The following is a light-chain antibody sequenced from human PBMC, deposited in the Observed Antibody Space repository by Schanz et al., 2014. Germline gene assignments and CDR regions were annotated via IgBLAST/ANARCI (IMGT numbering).Light chain of an antibody. CDR2: DVS. V-gene: IGLV2-14*01. J-gene: IGLJ3*02. Sequence: QSALTQPASVSGSPGQSITISCTGTSSDVGGYNYVSWYQQHPGKAPKLMIYDVSRRPSGVPDRFSGSRSGNTASLTVSGLQAEDEADYYCTSYTSSSTPWVFGGGTKLTVL. CDR1: SSDVGGYNY. CDR3: TSYTSSSTPWV.